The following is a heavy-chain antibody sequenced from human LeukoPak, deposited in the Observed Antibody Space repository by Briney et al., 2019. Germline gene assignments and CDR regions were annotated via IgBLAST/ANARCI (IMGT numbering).Heavy chain of an antibody. CDR1: GGSISSYY. D-gene: IGHD1-26*01. J-gene: IGHJ5*02. V-gene: IGHV4-4*07. Sequence: SETLSLTCTVSGGSISSYYWSWIRHPAGKGLELLGRIYTSGSTTYNPSLKSRVTMSVETSKHHFSLNLSCVTYADTAVCYCVRDPVKGAMGWFDAWGQGTMVTVSS. CDR2: IYTSGST. CDR3: VRDPVKGAMGWFDA.